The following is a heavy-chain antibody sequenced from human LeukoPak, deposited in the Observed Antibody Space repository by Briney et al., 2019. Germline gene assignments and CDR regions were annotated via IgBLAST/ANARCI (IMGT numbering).Heavy chain of an antibody. D-gene: IGHD2-8*01. CDR1: GFTFSSYS. J-gene: IGHJ4*02. CDR2: IRSSNSAI. V-gene: IGHV3-48*01. Sequence: EGSLRLSCVASGFTFSSYSMNWVCQAPGKGLEWISYIRSSNSAIYYADSVKGRFTISRDNSKNTLYLQMNSLRAEDTAVYYCAKEFSRSFDYWGQGTLVTVSS. CDR3: AKEFSRSFDY.